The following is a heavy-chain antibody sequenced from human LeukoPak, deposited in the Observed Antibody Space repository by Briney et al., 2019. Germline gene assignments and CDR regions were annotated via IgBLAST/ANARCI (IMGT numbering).Heavy chain of an antibody. J-gene: IGHJ5*02. CDR3: VRQAGVS. D-gene: IGHD6-19*01. CDR1: GFTFSNYW. V-gene: IGHV3-74*01. Sequence: PGGSLRLSCAASGFTFSNYWMHWVRQAPGKGLVWVSRINSDGSSTSYADSVKGRFTISRDNDKNYLYLQMNSLRDEDTAVYYCVRQAGVSWGQGTLVTVSS. CDR2: INSDGSST.